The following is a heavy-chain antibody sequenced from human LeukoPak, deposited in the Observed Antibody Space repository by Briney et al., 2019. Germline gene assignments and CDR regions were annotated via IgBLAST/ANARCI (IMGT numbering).Heavy chain of an antibody. J-gene: IGHJ4*02. Sequence: SETLTLTCTRSGDLNYRWNFHRHWIRQPPGKGLEWIGSIFYGGSTYYNPSLRSRVTISVDTSNNQFSLRMSSVTAADTSVYYYTSRSTSDSGSFVHWGQGTLVTVSS. CDR3: TSRSTSDSGSFVH. CDR2: IFYGGST. D-gene: IGHD3-10*01. V-gene: IGHV4-39*01. CDR1: GDLNYRWNFH.